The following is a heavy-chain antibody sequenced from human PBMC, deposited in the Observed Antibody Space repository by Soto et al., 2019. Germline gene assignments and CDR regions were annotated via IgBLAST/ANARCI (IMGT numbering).Heavy chain of an antibody. CDR1: GFTFDDYA. CDR2: ISWNSGSI. V-gene: IGHV3-9*01. D-gene: IGHD1-26*01. CDR3: AKGDSGSPPGFDY. Sequence: PGGSLRLSCAASGFTFDDYAMHWVRQAPGKGLEWVSGISWNSGSIGYADSVKGRFTISRDNAKNSLYLQMNSLRAEDTAVYYCAKGDSGSPPGFDYWGQGTLVTVSS. J-gene: IGHJ4*02.